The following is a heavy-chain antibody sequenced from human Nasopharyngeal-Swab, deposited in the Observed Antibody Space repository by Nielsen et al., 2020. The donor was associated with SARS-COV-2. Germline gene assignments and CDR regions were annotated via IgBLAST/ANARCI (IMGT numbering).Heavy chain of an antibody. V-gene: IGHV4-4*07. CDR3: ARVTRDGYNYDRFDY. J-gene: IGHJ4*02. D-gene: IGHD5-24*01. CDR2: IYTSGST. Sequence: SETLSLTCNVSGGSISSYYWSWIRQPAGKGLEWIGRIYTSGSTNYNPSLKSRVTMSVDTSKNQFSLKLSSVTAADTAVYYCARVTRDGYNYDRFDYWGQGTLVTVSS. CDR1: GGSISSYY.